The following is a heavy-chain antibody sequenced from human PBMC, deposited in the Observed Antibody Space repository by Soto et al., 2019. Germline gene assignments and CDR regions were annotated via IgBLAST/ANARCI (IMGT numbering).Heavy chain of an antibody. CDR2: IYKSATT. D-gene: IGHD2-15*01. CDR3: ARGRYCLTGRCFPNWFDS. CDR1: GDSISSVDYF. J-gene: IGHJ5*01. Sequence: SETLSLTCSVSGDSISSVDYFWAWIRQPPGQALEYIGYIYKSATTYYNPSFESRVAISLDTSKSQFSLNVTSVTAADTAVYFCARGRYCLTGRCFPNWFDSWGQGTPVTVSS. V-gene: IGHV4-30-4*01.